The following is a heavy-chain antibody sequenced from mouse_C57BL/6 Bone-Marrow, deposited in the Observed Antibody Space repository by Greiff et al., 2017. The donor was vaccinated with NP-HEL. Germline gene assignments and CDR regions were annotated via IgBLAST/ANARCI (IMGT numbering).Heavy chain of an antibody. D-gene: IGHD2-3*01. Sequence: QVQLQQPGAELVKPGASVKLSCKASGYTFTSYWMHWVKQRPGQGLEWIGMIHPNSGSTNYNEKFKSKATLTVDKSSSTAYMQLSSLTSEDSAVYYCARKGGLLPYYFDYWGQGTTFTVSS. J-gene: IGHJ2*01. CDR3: ARKGGLLPYYFDY. CDR2: IHPNSGST. CDR1: GYTFTSYW. V-gene: IGHV1-64*01.